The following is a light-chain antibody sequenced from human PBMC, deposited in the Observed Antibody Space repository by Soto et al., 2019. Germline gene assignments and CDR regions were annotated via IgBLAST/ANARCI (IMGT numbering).Light chain of an antibody. CDR1: QSLVYSDGNTY. Sequence: VLTQTPLSSPVTLGQPASISCRSSQSLVYSDGNTYLSWLQQRPGQPPRLLIYQVSNRFSGVPDRFSVSGEGTDFTLKISRVEAEEGGVYSCIQFSLFPRTFGQETKGEI. CDR3: IQFSLFPRT. CDR2: QVS. V-gene: IGKV2-24*01. J-gene: IGKJ1*01.